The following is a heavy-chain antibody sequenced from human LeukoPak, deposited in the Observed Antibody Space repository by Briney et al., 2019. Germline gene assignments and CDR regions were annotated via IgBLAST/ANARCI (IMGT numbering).Heavy chain of an antibody. V-gene: IGHV1-2*02. J-gene: IGHJ4*02. CDR2: INPNNGGT. D-gene: IGHD7-27*01. Sequence: GASVKVSCKASGYTFTGYYMHWVRQAPGQGPEWMGWINPNNGGTKLAQKFQGRVTMTRDTSISTAYMELSRLRSDDTAVYYCARSNAWAAPYFDYWGQGTLVTVSS. CDR3: ARSNAWAAPYFDY. CDR1: GYTFTGYY.